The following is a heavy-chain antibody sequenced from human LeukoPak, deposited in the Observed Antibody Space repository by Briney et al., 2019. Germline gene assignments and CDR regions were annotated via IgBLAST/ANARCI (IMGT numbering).Heavy chain of an antibody. Sequence: GGSLRLSCAGSGFTFSSYWIHWVRQAPGEGLVWVSRINPDGSSTTYADSVKGRFTISRDNAENTLYLQMNSLRAEDTAVYYCAKVYGSGPLDYWGQGTLVTVSS. D-gene: IGHD3-10*01. CDR1: GFTFSSYW. V-gene: IGHV3-74*01. CDR2: INPDGSST. J-gene: IGHJ4*02. CDR3: AKVYGSGPLDY.